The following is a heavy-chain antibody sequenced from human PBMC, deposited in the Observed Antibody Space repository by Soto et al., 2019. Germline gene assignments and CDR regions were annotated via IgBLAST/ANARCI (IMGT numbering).Heavy chain of an antibody. CDR1: GFTFDDYA. CDR3: AKGRGGSSGWYDY. Sequence: PGGSLRLSCAASGFTFDDYAMHWVRQAPGKGLEWVSGISWNSGSIGYADSVKGRFTISRDNSKNTLYLQMNSLRAEDTAVYYCAKGRGGSSGWYDYWGKGTLVTSPQ. D-gene: IGHD6-19*01. CDR2: ISWNSGSI. V-gene: IGHV3-9*01. J-gene: IGHJ4*02.